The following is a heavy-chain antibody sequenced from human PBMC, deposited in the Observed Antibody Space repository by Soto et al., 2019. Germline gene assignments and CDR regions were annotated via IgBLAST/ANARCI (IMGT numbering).Heavy chain of an antibody. CDR3: AFQYCSSIICFSEPIGYYIDV. CDR2: INAGNGNT. Sequence: ASVKVSCKASGYTFTSYAMHWVRQAPGQRLEWMGWINAGNGNTKYSQKFQGRVTITRDTSASTAYMELSSLRSEDTAVYYCAFQYCSSIICFSEPIGYYIDVWGKGTTVTVSS. CDR1: GYTFTSYA. D-gene: IGHD2-2*01. J-gene: IGHJ6*03. V-gene: IGHV1-3*01.